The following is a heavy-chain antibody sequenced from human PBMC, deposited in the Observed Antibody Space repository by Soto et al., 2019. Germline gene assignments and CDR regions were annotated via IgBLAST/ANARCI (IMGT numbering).Heavy chain of an antibody. D-gene: IGHD6-19*01. CDR1: GYTITNYW. J-gene: IGHJ4*02. CDR2: VYPGDSDT. V-gene: IGHV5-51*01. CDR3: GRVAVAGTAGYFDS. Sequence: GESLKISCKVSGYTITNYWIGWVRQMPGKGLEWMGIVYPGDSDTRYSPSFQGQVTISVDRSISTAYLQWSSLKASDTAMYYCGRVAVAGTAGYFDSWGQGTPVTVSS.